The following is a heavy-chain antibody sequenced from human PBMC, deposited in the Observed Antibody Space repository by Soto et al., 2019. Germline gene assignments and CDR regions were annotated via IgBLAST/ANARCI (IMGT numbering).Heavy chain of an antibody. V-gene: IGHV4-59*01. CDR3: ARLAYTSGFTFDY. D-gene: IGHD5-18*01. J-gene: IGHJ4*02. CDR1: DGSISSDY. Sequence: SETLSLTCTISDGSISSDYWTWIRQPPGERLEWIGYIYYNGNTNYNSSLKSRVTISIDTSKNQFSLKLNSDTAADTAVYFCARLAYTSGFTFDYWGRGTLVTVS. CDR2: IYYNGNT.